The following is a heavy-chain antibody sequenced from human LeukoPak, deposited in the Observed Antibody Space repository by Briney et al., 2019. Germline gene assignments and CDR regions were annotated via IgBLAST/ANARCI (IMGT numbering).Heavy chain of an antibody. CDR1: GFAFSSYA. V-gene: IGHV3-23*01. Sequence: GGCLRLSCAASGFAFSSYAMSWVRHAPGKGLECDSAISGSGASTYYADSVKGRFTISRDNSKNTLYLQMNSLRAEDTAVYYCAKEQYCSGGSCYFFDYWGQGTLVTVSS. CDR3: AKEQYCSGGSCYFFDY. J-gene: IGHJ4*02. D-gene: IGHD2-15*01. CDR2: ISGSGAST.